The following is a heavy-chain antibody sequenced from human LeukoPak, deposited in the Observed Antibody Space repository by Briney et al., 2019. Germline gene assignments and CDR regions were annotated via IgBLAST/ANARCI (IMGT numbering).Heavy chain of an antibody. CDR2: INHSGST. J-gene: IGHJ6*03. CDR3: ALHGKLGIKVRAPRYYYYMDV. D-gene: IGHD7-27*01. V-gene: IGHV4-34*01. Sequence: SETLSLTCAVYGGSSSGYYWSWIRQPPGKGLEWIGEINHSGSTNYNPSLKSRVTISVDTSKNQFSLKLSSVTAADTAVYYCALHGKLGIKVRAPRYYYYMDVWGKGTTVTVSS. CDR1: GGSSSGYY.